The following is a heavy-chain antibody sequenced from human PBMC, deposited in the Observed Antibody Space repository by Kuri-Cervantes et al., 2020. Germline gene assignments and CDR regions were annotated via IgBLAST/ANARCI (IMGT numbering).Heavy chain of an antibody. Sequence: SETLSLTCTVSGGSISSSSYYWGWIRQPPGKGLEWIGSIYYSGSIHYNPSLKTRVTISVDTSKNQFSLKLSSVTAADTAVYYRARGLVWYYGSGGNWFDPWGQGTLVTVSS. D-gene: IGHD3-10*01. CDR2: IYYSGSI. CDR1: GGSISSSSYY. CDR3: ARGLVWYYGSGGNWFDP. J-gene: IGHJ5*02. V-gene: IGHV4-39*07.